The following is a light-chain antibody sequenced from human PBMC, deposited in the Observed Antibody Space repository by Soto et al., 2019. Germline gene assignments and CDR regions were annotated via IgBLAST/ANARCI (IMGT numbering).Light chain of an antibody. V-gene: IGLV2-8*01. CDR2: EVS. CDR3: TSYAGSNNFVL. J-gene: IGLJ2*01. Sequence: QSVLTQPPSASGSPGQSVTISCTGTSSDVGGYNYVSWYQQHPGKAPKLMIYEVSKRPSRVPDRFSGSKSGNTASLTVSGLQAEDEADYYCTSYAGSNNFVLFCGGPKFTVL. CDR1: SSDVGGYNY.